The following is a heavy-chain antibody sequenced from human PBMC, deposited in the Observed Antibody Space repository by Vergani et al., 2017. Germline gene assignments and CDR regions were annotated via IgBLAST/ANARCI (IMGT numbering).Heavy chain of an antibody. CDR3: AKQYFVSGNYLFDY. Sequence: EVQLLESGGGLVQPGGSLRLTCAASEFTFSNYAMNWVRQAPGKGLEWVSGISGSGVSAYYTDSVKGRFTISRDNSKNMLFLQMNNLRTEDTAIYYCAKQYFVSGNYLFDYWCQGSLVTVS. D-gene: IGHD3-10*01. V-gene: IGHV3-23*01. CDR1: EFTFSNYA. J-gene: IGHJ4*02. CDR2: ISGSGVSA.